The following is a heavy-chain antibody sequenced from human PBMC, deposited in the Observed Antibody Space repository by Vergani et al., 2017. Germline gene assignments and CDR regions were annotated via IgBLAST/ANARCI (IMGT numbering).Heavy chain of an antibody. J-gene: IGHJ6*02. V-gene: IGHV4-34*01. Sequence: QVQLQQWGAGLLKPSETLSLTCAVYGGPFSGYYWSWIRQPPGKGLGWSGVINHSGSTNYNPSLKSRVTISVYTSKNQFSLKLSSVAASDTAVYYFARESPFEYCSGDSCVSDYYYYYGMDVWGQGTTVTVSS. D-gene: IGHD2-15*01. CDR2: INHSGST. CDR1: GGPFSGYY. CDR3: ARESPFEYCSGDSCVSDYYYYYGMDV.